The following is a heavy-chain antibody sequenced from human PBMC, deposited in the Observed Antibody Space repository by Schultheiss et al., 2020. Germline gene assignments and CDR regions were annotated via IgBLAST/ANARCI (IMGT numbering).Heavy chain of an antibody. J-gene: IGHJ1*01. CDR2: IDYSGST. D-gene: IGHD5-18*01. V-gene: IGHV4-39*01. CDR3: ARVVSGYNSGTGDFQH. CDR1: GGSITTYSYY. Sequence: SETLSLTCSVSGGSITTYSYYWGWIRQPPGKGLEWIGTIDYSGSTYYNPSLKSRLTISVDTSKNQFSLKLSSVTAADTAVYYCARVVSGYNSGTGDFQHWGQGTLVTVSS.